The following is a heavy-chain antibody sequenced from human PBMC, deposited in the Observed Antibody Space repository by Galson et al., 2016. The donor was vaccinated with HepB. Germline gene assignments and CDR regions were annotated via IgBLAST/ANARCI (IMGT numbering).Heavy chain of an antibody. CDR3: AAARDGNDWWFGP. D-gene: IGHD2-21*01. CDR2: IYPDVSVT. Sequence: QSGAAVKTPGESLMIPCQASVYSFTNYWIGCFRQLFGKGLVWVGIIYPDVSVTKYSPAFQGQVTISADTSTTTAYLHWTSLKASDSAMYYCAAARDGNDWWFGPWGQGTLVTVSS. J-gene: IGHJ5*02. V-gene: IGHV5-51*01. CDR1: VYSFTNYW.